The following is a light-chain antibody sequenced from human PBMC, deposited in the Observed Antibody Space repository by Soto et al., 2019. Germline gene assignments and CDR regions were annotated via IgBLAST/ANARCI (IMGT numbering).Light chain of an antibody. Sequence: TQFPATLSASPVGGATLSCMASQSVSSSYLAWYQQKPGQAPRLLIYGASSRAAGIPDRFSGSGSGTDFTLTISRLEPEDFAVYYCQQYGSSPWTFGQGTKVDIK. J-gene: IGKJ1*01. V-gene: IGKV3-20*01. CDR3: QQYGSSPWT. CDR2: GAS. CDR1: QSVSSSY.